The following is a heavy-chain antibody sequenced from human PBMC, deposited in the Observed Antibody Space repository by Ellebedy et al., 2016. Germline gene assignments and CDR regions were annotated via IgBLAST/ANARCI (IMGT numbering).Heavy chain of an antibody. Sequence: GGSLRPSXVASGFTFGNFFMSWVRQAPGGGLEWISTISGGGDTTVSADSVKGRFTISRDNFRNTLYLQMNSLRAEDTAVYYCYYGHYSGSWGQGTLVTVSS. J-gene: IGHJ4*02. CDR3: YYGHYSGS. CDR2: ISGGGDTT. CDR1: GFTFGNFF. D-gene: IGHD4-17*01. V-gene: IGHV3-23*01.